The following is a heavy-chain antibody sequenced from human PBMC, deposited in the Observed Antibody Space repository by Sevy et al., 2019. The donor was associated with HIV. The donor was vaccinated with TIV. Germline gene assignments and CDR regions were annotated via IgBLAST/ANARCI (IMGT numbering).Heavy chain of an antibody. D-gene: IGHD2-21*01. J-gene: IGHJ4*02. CDR3: ARICGGDCYARDY. Sequence: GASVKVSCKASGYTFTGYYMHWVRQAPGQGLEWMGRINPNSGGTNYAQKFQGRVTMTRDTSISTAYMELSRLRSDDTAVYYCARICGGDCYARDYWGQGTLVTVSS. CDR2: INPNSGGT. CDR1: GYTFTGYY. V-gene: IGHV1-2*06.